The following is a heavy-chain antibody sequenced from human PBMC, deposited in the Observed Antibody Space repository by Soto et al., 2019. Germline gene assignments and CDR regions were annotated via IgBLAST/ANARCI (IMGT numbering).Heavy chain of an antibody. V-gene: IGHV1-2*04. CDR3: ARGYCSSTSCYSVAPYYYGMDV. J-gene: IGHJ6*02. D-gene: IGHD2-2*02. CDR2: INPNSGGT. Sequence: ASVKVSCKASGYTFTGYYMHWVRQAPGQGLEWMGWINPNSGGTNYAQKFQGWVTMTRDTSISTAYMELSRLRSDDTAVYYCARGYCSSTSCYSVAPYYYGMDVWGQGTTVTVSS. CDR1: GYTFTGYY.